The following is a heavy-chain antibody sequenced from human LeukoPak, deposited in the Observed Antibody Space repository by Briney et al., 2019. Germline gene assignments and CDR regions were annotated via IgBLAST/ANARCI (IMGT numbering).Heavy chain of an antibody. J-gene: IGHJ6*03. CDR3: AKARAASVTYYYYMDV. CDR2: ISGSGGST. Sequence: PGGSLRLSCAASGFTFSSYAMSWVRQAPGKGLEWVSTISGSGGSTYYADSAKGRFTISRDNSKNTLYLQLNSLRAEDTAVYYCAKARAASVTYYYYMDVWGKGTTVTVSS. D-gene: IGHD2-21*02. CDR1: GFTFSSYA. V-gene: IGHV3-23*01.